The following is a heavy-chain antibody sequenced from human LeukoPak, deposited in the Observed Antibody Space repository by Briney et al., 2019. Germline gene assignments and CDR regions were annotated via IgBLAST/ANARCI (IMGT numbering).Heavy chain of an antibody. CDR2: INHSGST. Sequence: PSETLSLTCTVSGGSISSSSYYWGWIRQPPGKGLEWVGEINHSGSTNYNPSLKSRVTISVDTSKNQFSLKLSSVTAADTAVYYCARGLGSAGPFDYWGQGTLVTVSS. CDR3: ARGLGSAGPFDY. V-gene: IGHV4-39*07. CDR1: GGSISSSSYY. J-gene: IGHJ4*02.